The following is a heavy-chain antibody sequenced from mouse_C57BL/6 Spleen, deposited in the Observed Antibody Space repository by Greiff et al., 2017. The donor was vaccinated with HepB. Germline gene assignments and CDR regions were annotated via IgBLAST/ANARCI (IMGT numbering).Heavy chain of an antibody. J-gene: IGHJ1*03. D-gene: IGHD2-1*01. Sequence: VQLKESGGGLVKPGGSLKLSCAVSGFTFSDYGMHWVRQDPEKGLEWVAYFSSGSSTNYYADTVKGRFTISRDNAKNTLFLQMASMMAEDTAMYYCARNLLWDFDVWGTGTTVTVSS. V-gene: IGHV5-17*01. CDR2: FSSGSSTN. CDR3: ARNLLWDFDV. CDR1: GFTFSDYG.